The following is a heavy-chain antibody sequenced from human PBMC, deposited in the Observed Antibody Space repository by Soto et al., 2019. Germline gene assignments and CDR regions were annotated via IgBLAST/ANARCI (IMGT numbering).Heavy chain of an antibody. CDR1: GFTFSSYD. CDR2: IGTAGDT. J-gene: IGHJ6*02. CDR3: ARECGISTSCSPGGMDV. V-gene: IGHV3-13*01. D-gene: IGHD2-2*01. Sequence: EVQLVESGGGLVQPGGSLRLSCAASGFTFSSYDMHWVRQATGKGLEWVSAIGTAGDTYYPGSVKGRFTISRENAKNSLSLQMKSLRAGDTDVYYCARECGISTSCSPGGMDVWGQGTTVTVSS.